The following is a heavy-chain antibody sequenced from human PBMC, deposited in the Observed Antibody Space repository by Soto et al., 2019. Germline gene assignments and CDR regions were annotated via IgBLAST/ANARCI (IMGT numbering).Heavy chain of an antibody. CDR2: IDWDDDK. Sequence: SGPTLVNPTQTLRLTCTFSGFSLNTSGMCVSWIRQPPGKALEWLARIDWDDDKYYSTSLKTRLSISKNTSKNQVVLTMTDMDPVDTATYYCARMRYYFDASGYSFDFWGLGTLVTVSS. V-gene: IGHV2-70*11. D-gene: IGHD3-22*01. CDR3: ARMRYYFDASGYSFDF. J-gene: IGHJ4*02. CDR1: GFSLNTSGMC.